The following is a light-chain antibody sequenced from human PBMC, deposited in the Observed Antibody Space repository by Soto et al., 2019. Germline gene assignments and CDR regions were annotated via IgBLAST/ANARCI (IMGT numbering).Light chain of an antibody. Sequence: IQITQSPSTLSASVGDTVTITCRASETIYSWLAWYKQIPGRAPQLLMYKTSTLQSGVPSRFSGSGSGAEYTLTISSLQPDDFAKYECQEDNTNSRTFGQGTRVENK. CDR1: ETIYSW. J-gene: IGKJ1*01. V-gene: IGKV1-5*03. CDR3: QEDNTNSRT. CDR2: KTS.